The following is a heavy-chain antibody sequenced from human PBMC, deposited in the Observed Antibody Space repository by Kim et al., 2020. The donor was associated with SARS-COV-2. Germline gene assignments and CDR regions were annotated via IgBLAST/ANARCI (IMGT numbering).Heavy chain of an antibody. J-gene: IGHJ6*02. CDR3: ARSYGMDV. Sequence: SEADPVNGRFSISRDNAKNTLYWQMISLGAEDTAVYYCARSYGMDVWGQGATVTVSS. V-gene: IGHV3-74*01.